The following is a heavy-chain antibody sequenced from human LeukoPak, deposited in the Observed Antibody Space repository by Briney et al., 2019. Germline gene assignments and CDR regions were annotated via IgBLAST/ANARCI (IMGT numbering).Heavy chain of an antibody. CDR1: GGTFSSYA. CDR3: ASFPLGIAAAGFDY. V-gene: IGHV1-69*13. D-gene: IGHD6-13*01. J-gene: IGHJ4*02. CDR2: IIPIFGTA. Sequence: SVKVSCKASGGTFSSYAISWVRQAPGQGLEWMGGIIPIFGTANYAQKFQGRVTITADESTSTAYMELSSLRSEDTAVYYCASFPLGIAAAGFDYWGQGTLVTVSS.